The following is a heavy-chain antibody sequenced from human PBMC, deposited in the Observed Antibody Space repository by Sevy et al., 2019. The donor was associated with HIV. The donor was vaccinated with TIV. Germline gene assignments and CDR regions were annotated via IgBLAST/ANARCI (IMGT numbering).Heavy chain of an antibody. J-gene: IGHJ3*02. CDR2: IYSCGST. CDR3: ARGLTSARAFDI. Sequence: GGSLRLSCAASGFTVSSNYMSWVRQAPGKGLEWVSVIYSCGSTYYADSVKGRFTISRDNSKNTLYLQMNSLRAEDTAVYYCARGLTSARAFDIWGQGTMVTVSS. CDR1: GFTVSSNY. V-gene: IGHV3-53*01.